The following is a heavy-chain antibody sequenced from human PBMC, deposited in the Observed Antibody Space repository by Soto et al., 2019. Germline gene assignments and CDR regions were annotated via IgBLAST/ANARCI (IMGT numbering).Heavy chain of an antibody. V-gene: IGHV3-23*01. D-gene: IGHD2-15*01. J-gene: IGHJ4*02. CDR2: ISGGGNNK. CDR1: GFNFGDYS. Sequence: GGSLRLSCVASGFNFGDYSMNWVRQAPGKGLEWVSVISGGGNNKYYGDFVRGRFTVSRDNSKNTVYLQLNRLEAEDTAIYYCAKRSSDCRGDSCYSTPAQWGQGTLVTVSS. CDR3: AKRSSDCRGDSCYSTPAQ.